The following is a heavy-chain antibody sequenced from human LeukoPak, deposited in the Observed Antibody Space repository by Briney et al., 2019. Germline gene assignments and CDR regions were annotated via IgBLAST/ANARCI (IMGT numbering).Heavy chain of an antibody. D-gene: IGHD1-26*01. V-gene: IGHV1-46*01. CDR3: ARVYGGSYSDSAFDI. Sequence: ASVKVSCKASGYTFISYYMHWVRQAPGQGLEWMGIINPSGGSTNYAQKVQGRVTMTTDTSTSTAYMELRSLRSDDTAVYYCARVYGGSYSDSAFDIWGQGTMVTVSS. CDR1: GYTFISYY. CDR2: INPSGGST. J-gene: IGHJ3*02.